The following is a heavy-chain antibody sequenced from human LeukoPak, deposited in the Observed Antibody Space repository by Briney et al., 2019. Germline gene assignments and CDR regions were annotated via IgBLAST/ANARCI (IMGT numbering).Heavy chain of an antibody. CDR1: GGTFSSYA. Sequence: GAPVKVSCKASGGTFSSYAISWVRQAPGQGLEWMGRIIPILGIANYAQKFQGRVTITADKSTSTAYMELSSLRSEDTAVYYCASEESGSYFFYWGQGTLVTVSS. CDR2: IIPILGIA. V-gene: IGHV1-69*04. CDR3: ASEESGSYFFY. D-gene: IGHD1-26*01. J-gene: IGHJ4*02.